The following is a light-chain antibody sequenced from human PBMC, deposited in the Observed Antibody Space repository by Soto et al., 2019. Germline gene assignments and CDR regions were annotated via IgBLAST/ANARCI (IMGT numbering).Light chain of an antibody. CDR1: SSDVGSYKL. CDR3: CSYAGTSTHTV. CDR2: EVS. V-gene: IGLV2-23*02. J-gene: IGLJ7*01. Sequence: QSALTQPASVSGSPGQSITISCTGTSSDVGSYKLVSWYQQHPGKAPKLMISEVSKRPSGISDRFSGSKSGSTASLTISGLQAEDEDDYDCCSYAGTSTHTVFGGGTQLTVL.